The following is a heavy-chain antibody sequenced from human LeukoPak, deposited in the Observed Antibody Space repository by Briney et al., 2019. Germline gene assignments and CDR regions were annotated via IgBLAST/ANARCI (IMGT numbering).Heavy chain of an antibody. Sequence: ASVKVSCKTSGYTFVFNDLSWVRQVPGQGLEWMGWMNPNSGNTGYAQKFQGRVTMTRNTSISTAYMELSSLRSEDTAVYYCARGDTVDSGSYYLADYWGQGTLVTVSS. V-gene: IGHV1-8*01. CDR1: GYTFVFND. D-gene: IGHD1-26*01. CDR2: MNPNSGNT. J-gene: IGHJ4*02. CDR3: ARGDTVDSGSYYLADY.